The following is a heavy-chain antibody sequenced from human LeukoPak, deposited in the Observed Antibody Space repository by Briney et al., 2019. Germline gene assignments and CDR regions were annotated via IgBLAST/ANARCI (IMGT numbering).Heavy chain of an antibody. V-gene: IGHV3-23*01. CDR2: LTISAGTT. CDR3: AKIRNGYYWD. D-gene: IGHD3-22*01. CDR1: GFTLSNYA. J-gene: IGHJ4*02. Sequence: GGSLRLACAASGFTLSNYAITWVRQAPGKGLEWVSALTISAGTTYYADSVKGRFTISRDNSKSTLYLQMNSLRAEDTALYYCAKIRNGYYWDWGQGTRVTVSS.